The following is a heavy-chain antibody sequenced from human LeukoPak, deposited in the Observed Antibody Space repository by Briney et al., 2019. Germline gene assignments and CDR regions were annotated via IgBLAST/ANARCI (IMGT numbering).Heavy chain of an antibody. CDR3: AREAGYAGIVVVTANAFDI. Sequence: SVKVSFKASGGTFSSYAISWVRQAPGQGLEWMGGIIPIFGTANYAQKFQGRVTITADESTSTAYMELSSLRSEDTAVYYCAREAGYAGIVVVTANAFDIWGQGTMVTVSS. V-gene: IGHV1-69*01. J-gene: IGHJ3*02. CDR2: IIPIFGTA. D-gene: IGHD2-21*02. CDR1: GGTFSSYA.